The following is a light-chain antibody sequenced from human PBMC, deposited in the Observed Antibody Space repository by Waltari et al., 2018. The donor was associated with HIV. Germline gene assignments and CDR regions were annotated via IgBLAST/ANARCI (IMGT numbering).Light chain of an antibody. V-gene: IGLV8-61*01. J-gene: IGLJ3*02. CDR2: STN. CDR3: VLYMGSGLWV. Sequence: QTVVTQEPSFSVSPGGTVTLTCGLSPGSVSTSSYPSWYQQTPGQAPRTLIHSTNTRSSGVPDRFSGSIVGNKAALTITGAQADDESDYYCVLYMGSGLWVFGGGTKLTVL. CDR1: PGSVSTSSY.